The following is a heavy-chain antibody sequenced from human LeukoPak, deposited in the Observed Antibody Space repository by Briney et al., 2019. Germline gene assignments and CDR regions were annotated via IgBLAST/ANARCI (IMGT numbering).Heavy chain of an antibody. J-gene: IGHJ4*02. CDR3: SKGQGEGSSWQALDY. D-gene: IGHD6-13*01. CDR1: GFTVSSNY. Sequence: GGSLRLSCAASGFTVSSNYMSWVRQAPGKGLEWVSVIYSGGSTYHADSVKGRFTISRHNSKNTLYLQMNSLRAEDTAVYYCSKGQGEGSSWQALDYWGQGTLVTVSS. V-gene: IGHV3-53*01. CDR2: IYSGGST.